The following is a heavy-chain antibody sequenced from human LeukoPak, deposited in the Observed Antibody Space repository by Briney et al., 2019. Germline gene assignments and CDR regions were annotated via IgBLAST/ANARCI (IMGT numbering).Heavy chain of an antibody. Sequence: SVKVSCKASGGTFSSYAISWVRQAPGQGLEWMGGIIPIFGTANYAQKFQGRVTITADESTSTAYMELSSLRSEDTAVYYCASYSRPSPSDYYYYYMDVWGKGTTVTVSS. CDR2: IIPIFGTA. CDR1: GGTFSSYA. J-gene: IGHJ6*03. V-gene: IGHV1-69*13. D-gene: IGHD2-15*01. CDR3: ASYSRPSPSDYYYYYMDV.